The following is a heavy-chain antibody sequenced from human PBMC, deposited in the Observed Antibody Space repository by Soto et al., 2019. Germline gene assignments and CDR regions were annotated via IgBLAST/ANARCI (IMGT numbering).Heavy chain of an antibody. Sequence: EVQLVESGGGLVQXGXXLRLSXXASXXXXXGDXXXXVRQAAGKGLVWVSRINMDGSSTNYADSVKGRFTISRDNAKNTLYLQMNSLRVDDTAVYYCARGPRGLYHHDYWGQGALVTVSS. V-gene: IGHV3-74*01. CDR3: ARGPRGLYHHDY. CDR2: INMDGSST. CDR1: XXXXXGDX. J-gene: IGHJ4*02. D-gene: IGHD2-2*01.